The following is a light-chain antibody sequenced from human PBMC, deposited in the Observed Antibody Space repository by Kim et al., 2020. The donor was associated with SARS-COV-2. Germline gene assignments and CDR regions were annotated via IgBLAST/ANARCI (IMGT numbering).Light chain of an antibody. J-gene: IGLJ2*01. CDR2: RDK. CDR1: NIENKK. Sequence: VALGQTATIPCGGNNIENKKGHGYHQRPGQAPVLVMYRDKKRPSGIPERLSGSNSGNTATLTISRVEAGDEGDYYCQVWDSRTVVFGGGTQLTVL. V-gene: IGLV3-9*01. CDR3: QVWDSRTVV.